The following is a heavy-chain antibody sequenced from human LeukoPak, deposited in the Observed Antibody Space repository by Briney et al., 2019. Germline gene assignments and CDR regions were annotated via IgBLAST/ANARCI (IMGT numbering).Heavy chain of an antibody. Sequence: GRSLRLSCAASGFTFSNYGMHWVRQAPGKGLEWVSAISGSGGSTYYADSVKGRFTISRDNSKNTLYLQMNSLRAEDTAVYYCANLFNGYFDYWGQGTLVTVSS. J-gene: IGHJ4*02. V-gene: IGHV3-23*01. CDR2: ISGSGGST. CDR1: GFTFSNYG. D-gene: IGHD2-21*01. CDR3: ANLFNGYFDY.